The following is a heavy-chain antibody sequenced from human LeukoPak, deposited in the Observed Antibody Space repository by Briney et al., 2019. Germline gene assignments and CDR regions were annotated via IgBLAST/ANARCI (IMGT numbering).Heavy chain of an antibody. D-gene: IGHD6-6*01. CDR3: AKVSGSSSSNFDY. J-gene: IGHJ4*02. CDR1: GFTFSSYA. CDR2: SSGSGGST. Sequence: GGSLRLSCAASGFTFSSYAMSWVRQAPGQGLERVSASSGSGGSTYYADSVKGRFTISRDNSKNTLYLQMHSLRAEDTAVYYCAKVSGSSSSNFDYWGQGTLVTVSS. V-gene: IGHV3-23*01.